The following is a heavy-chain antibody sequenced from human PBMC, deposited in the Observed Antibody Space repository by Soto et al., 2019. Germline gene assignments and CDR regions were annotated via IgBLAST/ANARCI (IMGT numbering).Heavy chain of an antibody. CDR2: IVVGSGNT. CDR3: AAERGYYDFWSGYYTGGLVDY. CDR1: EMNYTTSS. V-gene: IGHV1-58*01. D-gene: IGHD3-3*01. Sequence: LIQVFFKASEMNYTTSSVQYLRQPRGQRHEWLGWIVVGSGNTNYAQKFQERVTITRDMSTSTAYMELSSLRSEDTAVYYCAAERGYYDFWSGYYTGGLVDYWGQGTLVTVSS. J-gene: IGHJ4*02.